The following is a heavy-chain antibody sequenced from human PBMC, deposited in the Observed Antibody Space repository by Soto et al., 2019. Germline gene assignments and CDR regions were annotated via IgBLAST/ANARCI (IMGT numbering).Heavy chain of an antibody. J-gene: IGHJ4*02. D-gene: IGHD3-22*01. CDR3: ARMGRYYDRRGSIDY. CDR2: IYYSGST. CDR1: GGSISSYY. V-gene: IGHV4-59*01. Sequence: SETLSLTCTVSGGSISSYYWSWIRQPPGKGLEWIGYIYYSGSTNYNTSLKGRVTISVDTSKNKFSLKLSSVTAADTAVYSCARMGRYYDRRGSIDYWGQGTLVTVSS.